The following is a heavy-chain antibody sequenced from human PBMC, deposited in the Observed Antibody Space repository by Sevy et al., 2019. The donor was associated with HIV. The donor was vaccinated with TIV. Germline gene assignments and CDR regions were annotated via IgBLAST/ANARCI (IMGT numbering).Heavy chain of an antibody. CDR3: ARDLRANFWSGYNHGMRY. Sequence: GGSLRLSCAASGFTFSSYEMNWVRQAPGKGLEWVSYISSSGSTIYYADSVKGRFTISRDNAKNSLYLQMNSLRAEDTAVYYCARDLRANFWSGYNHGMRYWGQGTLVTVSS. V-gene: IGHV3-48*03. CDR2: ISSSGSTI. J-gene: IGHJ4*02. CDR1: GFTFSSYE. D-gene: IGHD3-3*01.